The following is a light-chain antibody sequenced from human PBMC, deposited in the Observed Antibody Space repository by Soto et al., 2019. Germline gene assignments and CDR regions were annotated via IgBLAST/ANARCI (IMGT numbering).Light chain of an antibody. V-gene: IGKV3-11*01. Sequence: EIVLTQSPATLSLSPGERATLSCRASQSVSSYLAWYQQKPGQPPRLLIYDASNRATGIAARFSGSGSGTDFTLTISRLDHEDFAIYYCQQYNNWPCTFGQGTKLEIK. CDR2: DAS. J-gene: IGKJ2*01. CDR1: QSVSSY. CDR3: QQYNNWPCT.